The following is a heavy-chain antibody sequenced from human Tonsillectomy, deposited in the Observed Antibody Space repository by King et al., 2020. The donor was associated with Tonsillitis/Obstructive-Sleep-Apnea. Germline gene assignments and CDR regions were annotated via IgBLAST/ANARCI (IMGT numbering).Heavy chain of an antibody. CDR3: ASQRDYDFWSGYSS. D-gene: IGHD3-3*01. J-gene: IGHJ4*02. V-gene: IGHV4-34*01. CDR1: GGSFSGYY. Sequence: VQLQQWGAGLLKPSETLSLTCAVYGGSFSGYYWSWIRQPPGKGLEWIGEINHSGSTNYNPSLKSRVTISVDTFKNQFSLKLSSVTAADTAVYYCASQRDYDFWSGYSSWGQGTLVTVSS. CDR2: INHSGST.